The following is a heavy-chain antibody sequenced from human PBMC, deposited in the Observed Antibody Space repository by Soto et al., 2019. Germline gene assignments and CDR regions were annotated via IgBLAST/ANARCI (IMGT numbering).Heavy chain of an antibody. V-gene: IGHV1-69*13. CDR2: IIPILGTA. D-gene: IGHD3-3*01. J-gene: IGHJ4*02. Sequence: SLKVSCNVSGGSFSSFSINWVRQAPGQGFEWMGGIIPILGTANLTQKFQGRVTFTSEESTTTDYMTLRSLTSEDTAVYYCATSITISGVAPQXWGQGTLVTVSX. CDR3: ATSITISGVAPQX. CDR1: GGSFSSFS.